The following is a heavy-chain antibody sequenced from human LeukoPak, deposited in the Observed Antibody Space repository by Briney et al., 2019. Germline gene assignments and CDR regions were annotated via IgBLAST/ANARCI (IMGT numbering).Heavy chain of an antibody. CDR1: GFTFSSYS. J-gene: IGHJ4*02. V-gene: IGHV3-48*02. CDR2: ISGSGSAI. Sequence: GGSLRLSCAASGFTFSSYSMNWVRQAPGKGLEWVSYISGSGSAIYYADSVKGRFTISRDNAKNSLSLQMNSLRDEDTAVYYCARRYSGYDPLDYWGQGTLVTVSS. CDR3: ARRYSGYDPLDY. D-gene: IGHD5-12*01.